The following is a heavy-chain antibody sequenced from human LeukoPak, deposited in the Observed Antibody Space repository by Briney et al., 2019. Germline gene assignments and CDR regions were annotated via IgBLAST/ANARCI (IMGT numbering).Heavy chain of an antibody. Sequence: SQTLSLTCTVSGGSISSGDYYWSWIRQPPGKGLEWIGYIYYSGSTYYNPSLKSRVTISVDTSKNQFSLKLSSVTAADTAVYYCARVFFLRYHFDYWGQGTLVTVSS. J-gene: IGHJ4*02. CDR1: GGSISSGDYY. D-gene: IGHD3-9*01. CDR2: IYYSGST. CDR3: ARVFFLRYHFDY. V-gene: IGHV4-30-4*01.